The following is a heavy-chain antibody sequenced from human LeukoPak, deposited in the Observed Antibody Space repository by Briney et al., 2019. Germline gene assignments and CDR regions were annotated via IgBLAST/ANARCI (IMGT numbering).Heavy chain of an antibody. CDR3: AGHHPRNTVDF. D-gene: IGHD2/OR15-2a*01. CDR2: IYYSGST. CDR1: GGSISSSSYY. Sequence: SETLSLTCTVSGGSISSSSYYWGWIRQPPGEGLEWIGSIYYSGSTYYNPSLKSRVTISVDTSKNQFSLKLSSVTAADTAVYYCAGHHPRNTVDFWGQGTLVTVSS. V-gene: IGHV4-39*01. J-gene: IGHJ4*02.